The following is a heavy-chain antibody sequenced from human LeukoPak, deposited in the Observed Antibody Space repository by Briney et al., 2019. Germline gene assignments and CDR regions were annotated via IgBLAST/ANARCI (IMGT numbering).Heavy chain of an antibody. CDR2: IFHGGNT. V-gene: IGHV4-39*07. J-gene: IGHJ4*02. D-gene: IGHD3-22*01. Sequence: PSETLSLTCSVSGGSIRSITHYWGWTRQPPGKGLEWIGSIFHGGNTYYNPSLKSRVTISVDTSNNQFSLRLSSVTAADTAVYYCARAPIPQSGLLDYWGQGTLVTVSS. CDR3: ARAPIPQSGLLDY. CDR1: GGSIRSITHY.